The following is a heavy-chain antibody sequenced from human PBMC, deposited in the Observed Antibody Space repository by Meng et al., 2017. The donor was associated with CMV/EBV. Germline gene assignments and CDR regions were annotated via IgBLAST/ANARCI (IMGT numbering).Heavy chain of an antibody. D-gene: IGHD3-10*01. CDR2: IYYSGST. CDR1: GGSISSGDYY. CDR3: ARGFTGVLLWFGESLGWFDP. J-gene: IGHJ5*02. V-gene: IGHV4-30-4*08. Sequence: QVPLQESCPGSLKPSHTLSLSCTVSGGSISSGDYYWSWIRQPPGKGLEWIGYIYYSGSTYYNPSLKSRVTISVDTSKNQCSLKLSSVTAADTAVYYCARGFTGVLLWFGESLGWFDPWGQGTLVTVSS.